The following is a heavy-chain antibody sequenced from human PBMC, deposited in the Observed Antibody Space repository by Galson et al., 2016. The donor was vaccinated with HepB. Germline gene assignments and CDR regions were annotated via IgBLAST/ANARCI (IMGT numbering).Heavy chain of an antibody. D-gene: IGHD2-8*02. CDR2: IYHSGDT. CDR3: ARDCTGGTCKFAGYDAFDI. Sequence: TLSLTCTVSGDSISSTTNWWSWVRQSPGQGLEWIGEIYHSGDTNYNPSLKSRATISVDTSRNQFSLSLSSVTAADTAVYYCARDCTGGTCKFAGYDAFDIWGQGTTVTVSS. CDR1: GDSISSTTNW. V-gene: IGHV4-4*02. J-gene: IGHJ3*02.